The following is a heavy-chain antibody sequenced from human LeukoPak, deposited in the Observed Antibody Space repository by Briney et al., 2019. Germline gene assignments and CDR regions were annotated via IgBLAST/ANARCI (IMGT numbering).Heavy chain of an antibody. Sequence: SGPTLVNPTQTLTLTCTFSGFSLSTSGVGVGWIRQPPGKALEWLALIYWNDDKRYSPSLKSRLTITKDTSKNQVVLTMTNMDPVDTATYYCAHRLWGFPSGDYFDYWGQGTLVTVSS. D-gene: IGHD3-16*01. CDR3: AHRLWGFPSGDYFDY. J-gene: IGHJ4*02. V-gene: IGHV2-5*01. CDR1: GFSLSTSGVG. CDR2: IYWNDDK.